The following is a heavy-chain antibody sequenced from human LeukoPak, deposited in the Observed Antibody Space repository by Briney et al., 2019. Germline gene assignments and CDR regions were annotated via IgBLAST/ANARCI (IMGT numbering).Heavy chain of an antibody. D-gene: IGHD5-18*01. V-gene: IGHV3-21*01. J-gene: IGHJ4*02. CDR2: ISSSSSYI. Sequence: PGGSLRLSCAASGFTFSSYSMNWVRQAPGKGLEWVSSISSSSSYIYYADSVKGRFTISRDNAKNSLYLQMNSLRAEDTAVYYCAREDTAMVTALGYWGQGTLVTVSS. CDR1: GFTFSSYS. CDR3: AREDTAMVTALGY.